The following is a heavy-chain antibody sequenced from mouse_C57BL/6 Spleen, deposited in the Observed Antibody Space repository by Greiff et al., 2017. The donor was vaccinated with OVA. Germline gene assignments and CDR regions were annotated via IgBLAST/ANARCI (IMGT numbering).Heavy chain of an antibody. V-gene: IGHV1-54*01. J-gene: IGHJ3*01. Sequence: VQLQESGAELVRPGTSVKVSCKASGYAFTNYLIEWVKQRPGQGLEWIGVINPGSGGTNYNEKFKGKATLTADKSSSTAYMQLSSLTSEDSAVXFCARREGLRSFAYWGQGTLVTVSA. CDR1: GYAFTNYL. CDR2: INPGSGGT. CDR3: ARREGLRSFAY. D-gene: IGHD1-1*01.